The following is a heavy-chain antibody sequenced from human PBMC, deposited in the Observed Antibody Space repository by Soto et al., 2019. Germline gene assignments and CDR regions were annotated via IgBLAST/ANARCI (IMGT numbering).Heavy chain of an antibody. Sequence: GGSLRLSCAASGFTFSSYAMSWVRQAPGKGLEWVSAISGSGGSTYYADSVKGRFTISRDNSKNTLYLQMNSLRAEDTAVYYCANSLSIYGENWFDPWGQGTLVTVSS. V-gene: IGHV3-23*01. CDR2: ISGSGGST. CDR1: GFTFSSYA. CDR3: ANSLSIYGENWFDP. D-gene: IGHD4-17*01. J-gene: IGHJ5*02.